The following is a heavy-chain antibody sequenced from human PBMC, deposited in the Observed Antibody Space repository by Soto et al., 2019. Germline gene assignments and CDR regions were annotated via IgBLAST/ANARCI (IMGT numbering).Heavy chain of an antibody. CDR3: ARGSWGAEYYFDY. V-gene: IGHV4-39*01. CDR1: GGSISSSSYY. D-gene: IGHD1-26*01. J-gene: IGHJ4*02. CDR2: IYYSGST. Sequence: QLQLQESGPGLVKPSETLSLTCTVSGGSISSSSYYWGWIRQPPGKGLEWIGSIYYSGSTYYNPSLKRRATISVDTSKTQSSLKLSSVTAADTAVYYCARGSWGAEYYFDYWGQGTLGTVSS.